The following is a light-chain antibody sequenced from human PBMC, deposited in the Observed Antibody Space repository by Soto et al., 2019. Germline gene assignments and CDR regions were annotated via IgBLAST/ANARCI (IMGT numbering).Light chain of an antibody. CDR3: KQYNNWPWT. CDR2: GAY. J-gene: IGKJ1*01. CDR1: QSVSSD. V-gene: IGKV3-15*01. Sequence: ILMTQSPATLSVSPGERTTLSCWASQSVSSDLAWYQQKPGQAPRLLIYGAYTRATGIQARFSGGGSGTEFTLTIGSLQSEDFALYYCKQYNNWPWTFGQGTKVDIK.